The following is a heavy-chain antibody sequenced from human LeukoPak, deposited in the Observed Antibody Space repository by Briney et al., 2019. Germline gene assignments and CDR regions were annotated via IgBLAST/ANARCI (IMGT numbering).Heavy chain of an antibody. Sequence: SETLSLTCTVSGVSISTYYWSWIRQPPGRGLEWIGYIYYSGRTSYNPSLKSRVTISVDTSKNQFSLRLSSVTAADTAVYYCARGQKYRSGYTVTELGSGYFDYWGQGPLVTVSS. D-gene: IGHD5-18*01. CDR1: GVSISTYY. CDR2: IYYSGRT. V-gene: IGHV4-59*01. J-gene: IGHJ4*02. CDR3: ARGQKYRSGYTVTELGSGYFDY.